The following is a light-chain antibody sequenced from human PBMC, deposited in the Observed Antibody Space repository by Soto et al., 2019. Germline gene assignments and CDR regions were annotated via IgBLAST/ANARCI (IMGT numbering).Light chain of an antibody. J-gene: IGKJ2*01. CDR1: QSLLYGAGYMY. CDR2: LGS. V-gene: IGKV2-28*01. Sequence: DIVMTQSPLSLPVTPGEPASISCRSSQSLLYGAGYMYVDWYLQKPGQPPQLLIFLGSNRASGVPDRFSGSVSGTDFTLKISRVETEDVGVYYCMQTLQTTYTFGQGTKLEIK. CDR3: MQTLQTTYT.